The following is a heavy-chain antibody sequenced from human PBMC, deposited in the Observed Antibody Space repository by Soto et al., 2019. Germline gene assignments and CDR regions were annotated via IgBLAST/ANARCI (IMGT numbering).Heavy chain of an antibody. CDR1: GGSISSYY. D-gene: IGHD2-15*01. CDR2: IYYSGST. CDR3: ARGRYCSGGSCYVYNWFDP. J-gene: IGHJ5*02. V-gene: IGHV4-59*01. Sequence: LSLTCTVSGGSISSYYWSWIRQPPGKGLEWIGYIYYSGSTNYNPSLKSRVTISVDTSKNQFSLKLSSVTAADTAVYYCARGRYCSGGSCYVYNWFDPWGQGTLVTVSS.